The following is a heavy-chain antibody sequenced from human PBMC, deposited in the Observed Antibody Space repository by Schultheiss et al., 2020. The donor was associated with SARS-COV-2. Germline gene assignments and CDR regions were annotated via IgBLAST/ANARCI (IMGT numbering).Heavy chain of an antibody. CDR3: ARKGEQLVLWGYYYGMDV. V-gene: IGHV3-30*04. J-gene: IGHJ6*02. Sequence: GESLKISCAASGFTFSSYAMHWVRQAPGKGLEWVAVISYDGSNKYYADSVKGRFTISRDNSKNTLYLQMNSLRAEDTAVYYCARKGEQLVLWGYYYGMDVWGHGSRVTVS. CDR2: ISYDGSNK. CDR1: GFTFSSYA. D-gene: IGHD6-13*01.